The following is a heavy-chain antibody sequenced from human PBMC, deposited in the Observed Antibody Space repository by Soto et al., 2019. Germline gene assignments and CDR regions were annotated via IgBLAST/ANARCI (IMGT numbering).Heavy chain of an antibody. CDR2: FKSLNDGGTT. CDR1: GFTFLNAW. Sequence: EVQLVESGGGLVKPGGSLRLSCAASGFTFLNAWMNWVRQAPGKGLEWVGRFKSLNDGGTTDYAAPVKGRFTISRDDSKNTLYLQMNSLKTEDTAVYYCTTDPGYVWGQGTLVIVSA. CDR3: TTDPGYV. V-gene: IGHV3-15*07. D-gene: IGHD2-15*01. J-gene: IGHJ4*02.